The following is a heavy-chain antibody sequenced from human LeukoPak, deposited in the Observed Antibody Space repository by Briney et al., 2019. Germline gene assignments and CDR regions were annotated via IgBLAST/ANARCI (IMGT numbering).Heavy chain of an antibody. CDR2: ISAYNGNT. J-gene: IGHJ4*02. D-gene: IGHD5-18*01. V-gene: IGHV1-18*01. CDR3: TRDLGVDTTMIFFDY. CDR1: GYTFTSYD. Sequence: ASVKVSCKASGYTFTSYDINWVRQAPGQGLEWMGWISAYNGNTNSVQKFQGRVTMTADTSTSTAYMELRSLRSDDTAVYFCTRDLGVDTTMIFFDYWGQGTMVTVSS.